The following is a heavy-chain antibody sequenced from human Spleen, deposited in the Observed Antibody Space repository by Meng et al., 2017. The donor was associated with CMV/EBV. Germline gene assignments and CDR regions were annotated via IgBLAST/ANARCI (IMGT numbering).Heavy chain of an antibody. CDR2: ISTQYGNT. V-gene: IGHV1-18*01. D-gene: IGHD2-8*01. Sequence: ASVKVSCKASGYTFANYGITWVRQAPGQGLEWMGWISTQYGNTKYAQRFQGRVTMTTDTSTNTAYMELRSLRSDDTAVYYCAREGVYGRFTWFDPWGQGTLVTVSS. J-gene: IGHJ5*02. CDR1: GYTFANYG. CDR3: AREGVYGRFTWFDP.